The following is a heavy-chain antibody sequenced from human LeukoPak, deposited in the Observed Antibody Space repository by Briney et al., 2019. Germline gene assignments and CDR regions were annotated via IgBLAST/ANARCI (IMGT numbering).Heavy chain of an antibody. D-gene: IGHD3-22*01. J-gene: IGHJ4*02. Sequence: ASVKVSCKASGYTFTGYYMHWVRQAPGQGLEWMGWINPNSGGTNYAQKFQGRVTMTRDTSISTAYMELSRLRSDDTAVYYCARESYDSSGYLLPPDYWGQGTLVTVSS. CDR3: ARESYDSSGYLLPPDY. CDR2: INPNSGGT. V-gene: IGHV1-2*02. CDR1: GYTFTGYY.